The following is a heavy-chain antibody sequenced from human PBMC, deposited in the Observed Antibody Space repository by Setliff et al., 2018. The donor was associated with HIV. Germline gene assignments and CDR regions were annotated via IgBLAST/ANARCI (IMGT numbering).Heavy chain of an antibody. J-gene: IGHJ4*02. V-gene: IGHV2-5*02. CDR3: AHCMVSEWGVSRGYPFDY. CDR2: IYWDDDK. Sequence: SGPTLVNPTQTLTLTCTFSGFSLSTSGVGVGWIRQPPGKALEWLALIYWDDDKRSSPSLKNRVTITKDTSKNQVVLTTTNLDPVDTATYYCAHCMVSEWGVSRGYPFDYWGQGTLVTVSS. CDR1: GFSLSTSGVG. D-gene: IGHD3-22*01.